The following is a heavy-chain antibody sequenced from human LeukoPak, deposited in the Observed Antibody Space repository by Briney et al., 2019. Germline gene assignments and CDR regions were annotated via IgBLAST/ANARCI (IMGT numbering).Heavy chain of an antibody. CDR2: IYYGGNT. Sequence: SETLSLTCTVSGGSIISGYYWSWIRQHPGKGLEWIGYIYYGGNTYYNPSLKSRITISVDTSKNQFSLKLSSVTAADTAVYYCARDPGAAAGLDYWGQGTLVTVSS. CDR1: GGSIISGYY. V-gene: IGHV4-31*03. J-gene: IGHJ4*02. D-gene: IGHD6-13*01. CDR3: ARDPGAAAGLDY.